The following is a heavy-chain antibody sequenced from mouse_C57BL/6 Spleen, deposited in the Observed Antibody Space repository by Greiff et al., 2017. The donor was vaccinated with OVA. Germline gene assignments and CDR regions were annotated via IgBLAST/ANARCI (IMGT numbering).Heavy chain of an antibody. CDR2: ISDGGSYT. D-gene: IGHD2-1*01. J-gene: IGHJ4*01. CDR3: ARDRGVTIHYAMDY. CDR1: GFTFSSYA. Sequence: EVQLQESGGGLVKPGGSLKLSCAASGFTFSSYAMSWVRQTPEKRLEWVATISDGGSYTYYPDNVKGRFTISRDNAKNNLYLQMSHLKSEDTAMYYCARDRGVTIHYAMDYWGQGTSVTVSS. V-gene: IGHV5-4*01.